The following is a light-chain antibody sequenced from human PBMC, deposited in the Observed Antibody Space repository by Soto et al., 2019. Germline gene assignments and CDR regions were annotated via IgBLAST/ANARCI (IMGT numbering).Light chain of an antibody. CDR1: QSVSSF. CDR3: QQRTDWPPVYT. Sequence: EIVLTQSPVTLSLSPGDRATLSCRPSQSVSSFLAWYQQKPGQPPRLLIYDVSNRAAGIPARFSGSGSGTDFTLTISSLEPEDFAVYYCQQRTDWPPVYTFGQGNKLEIK. V-gene: IGKV3-11*01. J-gene: IGKJ2*01. CDR2: DVS.